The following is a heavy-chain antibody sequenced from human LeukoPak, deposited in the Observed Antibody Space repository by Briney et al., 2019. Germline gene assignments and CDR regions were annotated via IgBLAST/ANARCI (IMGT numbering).Heavy chain of an antibody. D-gene: IGHD1-26*01. J-gene: IGHJ4*02. CDR3: ARDIGLVGATMGTFDY. Sequence: ASVKVSCKASGYTFTSYDINWVRQATGQGLEWMGWMNPNSGNTGYAQKFQGRVTMTTDTSTSTAYMELRSLRSDDTAVYYCARDIGLVGATMGTFDYWGQGTLVTVSS. CDR2: MNPNSGNT. V-gene: IGHV1-8*01. CDR1: GYTFTSYD.